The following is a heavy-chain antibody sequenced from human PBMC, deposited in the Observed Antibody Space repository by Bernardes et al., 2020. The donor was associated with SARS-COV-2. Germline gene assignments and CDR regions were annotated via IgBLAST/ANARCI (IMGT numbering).Heavy chain of an antibody. CDR3: AGSSCGIDCYIGGLRSWDYGMDV. Sequence: SETLSLTCSVSGGSISSSNYYWGWIRQPPGKRLEWIGSISSSATSYYTPSPPSRLTATIDTSKNQFSLRLSFVTAADTAVYFCAGSSCGIDCYIGGLRSWDYGMDVWGQGTTVTVSS. J-gene: IGHJ6*02. D-gene: IGHD2-21*02. CDR1: GGSISSSNYY. CDR2: ISSSATS. V-gene: IGHV4-39*01.